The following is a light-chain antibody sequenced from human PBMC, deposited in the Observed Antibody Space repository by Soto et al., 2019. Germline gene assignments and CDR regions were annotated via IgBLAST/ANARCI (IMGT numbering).Light chain of an antibody. V-gene: IGKV3-11*01. Sequence: IVLTQSPTTLSLWPGETAVLSCRASQSISSSLSWYQQRPGQAPRLLIYDASNRAPGIPARFSGSGSGTVFTLTISSLEPEDVALYYCQQRSSWITFGQGTRLEIE. CDR1: QSISSS. J-gene: IGKJ5*01. CDR3: QQRSSWIT. CDR2: DAS.